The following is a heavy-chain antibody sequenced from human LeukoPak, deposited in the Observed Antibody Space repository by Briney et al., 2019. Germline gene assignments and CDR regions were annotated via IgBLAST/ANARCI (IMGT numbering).Heavy chain of an antibody. CDR1: GLTFSSYG. CDR2: ISGSGGST. V-gene: IGHV3-23*01. J-gene: IGHJ5*02. D-gene: IGHD6-6*01. CDR3: AKDKYSSSGPRWFDP. Sequence: GGSLRLSCAASGLTFSSYGMSWVRQAPGRGLEWVSAISGSGGSTYYADSVKGRFTISRDNSKNTLYLQMNSLRAEDTAVYYCAKDKYSSSGPRWFDPWGQGTLVTVSS.